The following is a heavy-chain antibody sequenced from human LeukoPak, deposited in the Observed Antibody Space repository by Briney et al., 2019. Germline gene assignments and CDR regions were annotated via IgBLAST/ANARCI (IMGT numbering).Heavy chain of an antibody. CDR3: SKFYTPSELGPQGF. CDR1: GFTFSSYV. Sequence: VGSLRLSCAASGFTFSSYVMSWVRQAPGKGLAWVSTIGSRGDITYNADSVKGRFTISRDNSKNTLYLQMNSLRAEDTAVYYWSKFYTPSELGPQGFRGQGTLVTVSS. D-gene: IGHD7-27*01. J-gene: IGHJ4*02. CDR2: IGSRGDIT. V-gene: IGHV3-23*01.